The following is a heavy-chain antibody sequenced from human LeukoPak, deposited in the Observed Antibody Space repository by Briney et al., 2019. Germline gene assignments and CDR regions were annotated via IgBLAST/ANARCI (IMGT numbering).Heavy chain of an antibody. D-gene: IGHD6-13*01. CDR1: GFTFTSSA. CDR3: AGSSWYLSELSYYYMDV. CDR2: IVVGSGNT. J-gene: IGHJ6*03. Sequence: SVKVSCKASGFTFTSSAMQWVRQARGQRLEWIGWIVVGSGNTNYAQKFQERVTITRDMSTSTAYMELSSLRSEDTAVYYCAGSSWYLSELSYYYMDVWGKGTTVTVSS. V-gene: IGHV1-58*02.